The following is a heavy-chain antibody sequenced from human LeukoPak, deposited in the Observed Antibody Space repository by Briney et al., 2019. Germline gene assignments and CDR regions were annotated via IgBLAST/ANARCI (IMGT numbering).Heavy chain of an antibody. CDR2: ISSSSSYI. CDR3: ASILKSANADY. V-gene: IGHV3-21*01. Sequence: GGSLRLSGAASGFTFSSYSMNWVRQAPGKGLEWVSSISSSSSYIYYADSVKGRFTISRDNAKNSLYLQMNSLRAEDTAVYYCASILKSANADYWGQGTLVTVSS. J-gene: IGHJ4*02. D-gene: IGHD4/OR15-4a*01. CDR1: GFTFSSYS.